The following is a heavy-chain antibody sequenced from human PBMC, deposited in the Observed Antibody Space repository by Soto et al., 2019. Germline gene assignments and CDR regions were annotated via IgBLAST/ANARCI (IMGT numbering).Heavy chain of an antibody. CDR1: GASITSSGYY. V-gene: IGHV4-39*01. Sequence: QLQLQESGPGLVKPSETLSLTCTVSGASITSSGYYWGWLRQTPGRGLEWIGSIYYSGSTYYNPSLKRRVTISVDTSKNQFSLKLSSVTAADTAVYYCARRTNGLPIDYWGQGTLVTVSS. CDR3: ARRTNGLPIDY. CDR2: IYYSGST. D-gene: IGHD1-1*01. J-gene: IGHJ4*02.